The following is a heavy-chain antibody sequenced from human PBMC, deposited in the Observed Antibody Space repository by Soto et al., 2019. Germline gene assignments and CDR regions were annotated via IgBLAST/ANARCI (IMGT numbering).Heavy chain of an antibody. Sequence: SETRSRTCAVSGGSFTINNLWTWVRQPPGQGLEWIGEIYRTGSTNYNPSLKSRVTISLDKSENQFSLKVTSLTAADTAVYYCASRDPGTSVDYWGQGTLVTVSS. D-gene: IGHD1-7*01. CDR2: IYRTGST. V-gene: IGHV4-4*02. CDR1: GGSFTINNL. CDR3: ASRDPGTSVDY. J-gene: IGHJ4*02.